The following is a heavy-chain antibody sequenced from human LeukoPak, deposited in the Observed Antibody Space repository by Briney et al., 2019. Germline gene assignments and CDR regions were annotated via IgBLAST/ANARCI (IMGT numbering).Heavy chain of an antibody. V-gene: IGHV3-74*01. CDR3: ATETPDTSGSKLDY. CDR2: INSDGSTT. Sequence: GGSLRLSCAASGFSFSSYWMHWVRQAPGKGLVWVSRINSDGSTTSYADSVKGRFTISRDNSKNTLYLQVHSLRGEDTAVYYCATETPDTSGSKLDYWGQGTLVTVSS. CDR1: GFSFSSYW. J-gene: IGHJ4*02. D-gene: IGHD3-22*01.